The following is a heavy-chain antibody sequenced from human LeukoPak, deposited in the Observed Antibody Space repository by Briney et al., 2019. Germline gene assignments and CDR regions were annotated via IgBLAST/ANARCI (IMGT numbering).Heavy chain of an antibody. V-gene: IGHV4-39*01. Sequence: PSETLSLTCTVSGGSISSGGYYWDWIRQPPGKGLEWIGSIYYSGSTSYNPSLKSRVTISVDTSENQFSLKLSSVTAADTAVYYCARRQYYYDGSYKYYFDYWGQGTLVTVSS. D-gene: IGHD3-22*01. J-gene: IGHJ4*02. CDR3: ARRQYYYDGSYKYYFDY. CDR2: IYYSGST. CDR1: GGSISSGGYY.